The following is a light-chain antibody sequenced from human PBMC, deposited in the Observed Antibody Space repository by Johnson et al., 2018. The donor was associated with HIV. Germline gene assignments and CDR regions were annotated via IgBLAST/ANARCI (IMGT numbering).Light chain of an antibody. J-gene: IGLJ1*01. CDR2: DNN. Sequence: QSALTQPPSVSAAPGQKVTISCSGSSSNIGNSYVSWYQQLPGTAPKLLIYDNNKRPSGIPDRFSGSKSGTSATLGITGLQTGDEADYYCGTWDSSLRVGVFGTGTKVTVL. V-gene: IGLV1-51*01. CDR1: SSNIGNSY. CDR3: GTWDSSLRVGV.